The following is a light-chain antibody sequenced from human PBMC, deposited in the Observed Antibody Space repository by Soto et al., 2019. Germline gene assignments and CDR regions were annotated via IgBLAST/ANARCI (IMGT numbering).Light chain of an antibody. V-gene: IGKV1-6*01. Sequence: AIQMTQSPSSLSASVGDRITITCRASQTIRNGLGWYQQKPGKAPKLLIYAAFSLQSVVPSRFSGSGSGTEFTLTISSLQPDYFATYYCQQYHNYSRTFGHGTKVDIK. CDR2: AAF. CDR3: QQYHNYSRT. J-gene: IGKJ1*01. CDR1: QTIRNG.